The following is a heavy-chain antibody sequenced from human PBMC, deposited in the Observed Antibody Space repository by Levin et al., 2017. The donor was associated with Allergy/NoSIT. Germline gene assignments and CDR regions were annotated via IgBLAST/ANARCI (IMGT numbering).Heavy chain of an antibody. V-gene: IGHV4-39*01. Sequence: SETLSLTCTVSGGSIGSSSYYWGWIRQPPGKGLEWIGSIYYSGSTYYNPSLKSRVTISVDTSKNQFSLKLTSVTAADTAVYYCARRDPNYDILTGYPHSGDNYYYGMDVWGQGATVTVSS. CDR1: GGSIGSSSYY. J-gene: IGHJ6*02. CDR3: ARRDPNYDILTGYPHSGDNYYYGMDV. CDR2: IYYSGST. D-gene: IGHD3-9*01.